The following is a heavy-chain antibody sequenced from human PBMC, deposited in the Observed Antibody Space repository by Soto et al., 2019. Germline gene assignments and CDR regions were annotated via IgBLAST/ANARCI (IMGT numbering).Heavy chain of an antibody. D-gene: IGHD1-1*01. V-gene: IGHV1-18*01. CDR3: ARGRYGDY. CDR1: GYTFTSHG. J-gene: IGHJ4*02. CDR2: TSAHNGNT. Sequence: QVHLVQSGAEVKKPGASVKVSCKSSGYTFTSHGITWVRQAPGPRLEWMGWTSAHNGNTDYAQKLQDRVIVTRDTATSTAYMEMRSLRSDDTAGYYCARGRYGDYWGQGALGTVSS.